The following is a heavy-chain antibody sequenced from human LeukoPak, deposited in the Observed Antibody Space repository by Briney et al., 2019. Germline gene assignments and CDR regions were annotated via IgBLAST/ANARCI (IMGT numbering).Heavy chain of an antibody. Sequence: PGGSLRLSCAASGFTFSSYSMNWVRQAPGKGLEWVSSISSSSSYIYYADSVKGRFTISRDNAKNSLYLQMNSLRAEDTAVSYCARRDDSGSRYYYYYYMDVWGKGTTVTVSS. V-gene: IGHV3-21*01. D-gene: IGHD1-26*01. J-gene: IGHJ6*03. CDR2: ISSSSSYI. CDR3: ARRDDSGSRYYYYYYMDV. CDR1: GFTFSSYS.